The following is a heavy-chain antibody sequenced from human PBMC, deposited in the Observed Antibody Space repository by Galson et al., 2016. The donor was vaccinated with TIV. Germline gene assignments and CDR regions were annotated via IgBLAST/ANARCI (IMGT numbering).Heavy chain of an antibody. CDR3: ARQSLAVAGAPFDP. D-gene: IGHD6-19*01. Sequence: LSLTCTVSGGSIISYYWSWIRQPAGKGLEWIGRIYSSGSTKYNTSLKSRVTMSVDTSKNQFSLNLKSVTAADTAVYYCARQSLAVAGAPFDPWGQGTLVTVSS. CDR1: GGSIISYY. J-gene: IGHJ5*02. V-gene: IGHV4-4*07. CDR2: IYSSGST.